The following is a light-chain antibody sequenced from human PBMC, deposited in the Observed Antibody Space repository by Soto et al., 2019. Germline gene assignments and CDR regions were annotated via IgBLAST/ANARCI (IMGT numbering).Light chain of an antibody. CDR1: QSVSTNY. J-gene: IGKJ1*01. V-gene: IGKV3-20*01. CDR2: GAS. Sequence: EIVLTQSPGTLSLSPGERATLSCRASQSVSTNYLAWYQRKPGQAPRLLIYGASSRATDIPTRFSGSGSGTDFTLTITSLKAEDFAVYYCQQYSNSPPTFGQGTKVDIK. CDR3: QQYSNSPPT.